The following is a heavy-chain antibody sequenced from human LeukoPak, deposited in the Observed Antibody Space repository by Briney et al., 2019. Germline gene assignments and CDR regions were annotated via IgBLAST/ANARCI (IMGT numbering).Heavy chain of an antibody. D-gene: IGHD2-15*01. CDR3: ARESMVAATRGVNWFDP. V-gene: IGHV4-59*01. J-gene: IGHJ5*02. Sequence: PSETLSLTCTVSGGSINSYYWSWIRQPPGKGLEWIGYIYYSGSTNYNPSLKSRVTISVDTSKNQFSLKLSSVTAADTAVYYCARESMVAATRGVNWFDPWGQGTLVTVSS. CDR2: IYYSGST. CDR1: GGSINSYY.